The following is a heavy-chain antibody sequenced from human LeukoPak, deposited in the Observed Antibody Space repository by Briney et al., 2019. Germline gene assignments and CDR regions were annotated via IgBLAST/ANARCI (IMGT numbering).Heavy chain of an antibody. Sequence: GGSLRLSCAASGFTFSSHTMSWVRQAPGKGLEWVSGISGSGVNTYYANSVKGRFTISRDKFMNTLYLQMNSPRAEDTAVYYCARGRGLPVRPPNEGFLDYWGRGTLVTVSS. J-gene: IGHJ4*02. V-gene: IGHV3-23*01. CDR3: ARGRGLPVRPPNEGFLDY. D-gene: IGHD6-6*01. CDR2: ISGSGVNT. CDR1: GFTFSSHT.